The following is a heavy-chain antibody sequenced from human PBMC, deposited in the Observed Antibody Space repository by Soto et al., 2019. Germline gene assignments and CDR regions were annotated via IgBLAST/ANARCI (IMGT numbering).Heavy chain of an antibody. V-gene: IGHV3-66*01. CDR3: VRRGYCSGGSCYSIYSFDI. D-gene: IGHD2-15*01. CDR2: LFRGGGT. J-gene: IGHJ3*02. CDR1: GFSVSINY. Sequence: GGSLRLSCAASGFSVSINYVSWVRQAPGKGLEWVSLLFRGGGTFYADSVKGRFTISRDDSKNTLYLQMNSLRAEDTAVYYCVRRGYCSGGSCYSIYSFDIWGQGTMVTVSS.